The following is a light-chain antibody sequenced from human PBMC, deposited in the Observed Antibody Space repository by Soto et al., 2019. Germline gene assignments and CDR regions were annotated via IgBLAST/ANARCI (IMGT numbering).Light chain of an antibody. CDR1: DSNIGFYNF. CDR3: CSYAGTYSYV. V-gene: IGLV2-11*01. J-gene: IGLJ1*01. Sequence: QSALTQPRSVSGSPGQSVTISCTGTDSNIGFYNFVSWYQQHPDKAPHLVIYDVNKRPSGVPGRFSGSKSGNTASLTISGLQADDEADYYCCSYAGTYSYVFGIGTKVTVL. CDR2: DVN.